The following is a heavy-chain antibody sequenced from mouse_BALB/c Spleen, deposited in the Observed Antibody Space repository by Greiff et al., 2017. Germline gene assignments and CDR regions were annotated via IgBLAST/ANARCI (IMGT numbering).Heavy chain of an antibody. CDR2: IYPGNSDT. J-gene: IGHJ3*01. CDR1: GYTFTSYW. Sequence: EVQLQQSGTVLARPGASVKMSCKASGYTFTSYWMHWVKQRPGQGLEWIGAIYPGNSDTSYNQKFKGKAKLTAVTSTSTAYMELSSLTNEDSAVYYCARYITTARGFAYWGQGTLVTVSA. CDR3: ARYITTARGFAY. D-gene: IGHD1-2*01. V-gene: IGHV1-5*01.